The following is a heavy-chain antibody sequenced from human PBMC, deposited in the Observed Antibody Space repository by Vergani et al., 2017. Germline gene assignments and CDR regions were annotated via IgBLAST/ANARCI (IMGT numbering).Heavy chain of an antibody. CDR3: AKEKGRGWHIFDY. J-gene: IGHJ4*02. CDR2: ISGSGGST. V-gene: IGHV3-23*01. D-gene: IGHD6-19*01. Sequence: EVQLLESGGGLVQPGGSLRLSCAASGFTFSSYAMSWVRQAPGKGLEWVSAISGSGGSTYYADSVKGRFTISRDNSKNTLYLQMNSLGAEDTAVDYCAKEKGRGWHIFDYWGQGTLVTVSS. CDR1: GFTFSSYA.